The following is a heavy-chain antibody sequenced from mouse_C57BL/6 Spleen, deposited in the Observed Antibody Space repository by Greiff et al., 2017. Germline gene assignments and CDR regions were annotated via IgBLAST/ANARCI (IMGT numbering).Heavy chain of an antibody. D-gene: IGHD1-1*01. CDR2: ISDGGSYT. CDR3: ARGYYYGSSFYYFDY. J-gene: IGHJ2*01. CDR1: GFTFSSYA. Sequence: EVMLVESGGGLVKPGGSLKLSCAASGFTFSSYAMSWVRQTPEKRLEWVATISDGGSYTYYPDNVKGRFTISRDNAKNNLYLQMSHLKSEDTAMYYCARGYYYGSSFYYFDYWGQGTTLTVSS. V-gene: IGHV5-4*03.